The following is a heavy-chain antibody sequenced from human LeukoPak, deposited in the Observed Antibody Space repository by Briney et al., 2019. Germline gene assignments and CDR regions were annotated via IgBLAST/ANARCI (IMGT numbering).Heavy chain of an antibody. V-gene: IGHV1-2*04. CDR1: GYTFTGYY. D-gene: IGHD6-13*01. CDR2: INPNSGGT. J-gene: IGHJ4*02. Sequence: ASVKVSCKASGYTFTGYYMHWVRQAPGQGLEWMGWINPNSGGTNYAQKFQGWVTMTRDTSISTAYMELSRLRSDDTAVYYCARNRGLYSSSWLRLDYWGQGTLVTVSS. CDR3: ARNRGLYSSSWLRLDY.